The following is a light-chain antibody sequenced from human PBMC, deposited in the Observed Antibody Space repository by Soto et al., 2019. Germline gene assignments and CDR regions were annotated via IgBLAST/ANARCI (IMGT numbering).Light chain of an antibody. CDR1: SSDVGSYNL. Sequence: QSALTQPASVSGSPGQSITLSCTGTSSDVGSYNLVSWYQQHPGKAPKLMIYEGSKRPSGVSNRFSGSKSGNTASLTISGLHADDEADYYCCSYAGRLVVVGGGTKLTVL. J-gene: IGLJ2*01. CDR2: EGS. V-gene: IGLV2-23*01. CDR3: CSYAGRLVV.